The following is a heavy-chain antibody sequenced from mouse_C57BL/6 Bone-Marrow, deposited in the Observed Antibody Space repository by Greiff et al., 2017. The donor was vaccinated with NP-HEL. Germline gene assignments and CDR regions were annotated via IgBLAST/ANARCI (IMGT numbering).Heavy chain of an antibody. Sequence: EVKVEESGPGLVKPSQSLSLTCSVTGYSITSGYYWNWIRQFPGNKLEWMGYISYDGSNNYNPSLKNRISITRDTSKNQFFLKLNSVTTEDTATYYCAIDSSGSTYWGQGTLVTVSA. J-gene: IGHJ3*01. D-gene: IGHD3-2*02. CDR1: GYSITSGYY. CDR3: AIDSSGSTY. CDR2: ISYDGSN. V-gene: IGHV3-6*01.